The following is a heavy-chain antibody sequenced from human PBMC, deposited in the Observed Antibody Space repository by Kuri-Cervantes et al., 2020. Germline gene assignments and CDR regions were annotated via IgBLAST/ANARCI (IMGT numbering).Heavy chain of an antibody. CDR3: ARAFPVNYYYYGMDV. D-gene: IGHD2-21*01. Sequence: ETLSLTCAASGFTFSSYSMNWVRQAPGKGLEWVSYISSSSSTIYYANSVKGRITISRDNAKNSLYLQMNSLRAEDTAVYYCARAFPVNYYYYGMDVWGQGTTVTVSS. V-gene: IGHV3-48*01. CDR1: GFTFSSYS. CDR2: ISSSSSTI. J-gene: IGHJ6*02.